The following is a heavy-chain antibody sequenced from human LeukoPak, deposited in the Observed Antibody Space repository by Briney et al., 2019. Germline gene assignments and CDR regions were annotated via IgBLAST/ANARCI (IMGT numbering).Heavy chain of an antibody. D-gene: IGHD6-19*01. CDR1: GYNFANYW. J-gene: IGHJ4*02. Sequence: GESLKISCKGSGYNFANYWIGWVRQMPGKGLEWMGIIYPGDSDTRYSPSFQGQVTISADKSIATAYLQWRSLRASDTAIYYCTTGGSGSSDWSYYYDYWGQGTPVSVSS. CDR2: IYPGDSDT. CDR3: TTGGSGSSDWSYYYDY. V-gene: IGHV5-51*01.